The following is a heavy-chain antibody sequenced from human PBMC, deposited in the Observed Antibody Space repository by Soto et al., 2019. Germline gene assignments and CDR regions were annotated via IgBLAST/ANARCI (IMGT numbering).Heavy chain of an antibody. CDR3: DRAYYDASGWPYWFDP. Sequence: QLQLQESGSGLVKPSHTLSLTCTVSGASIITDGYSWTWIRQPPAKGLEWIGYIYHSGNTYYNPYLNSRVTISISRSKNQFSRTLSSVTAADTAVYYCDRAYYDASGWPYWFDPWGQGTLVTVSS. J-gene: IGHJ5*02. CDR2: IYHSGNT. V-gene: IGHV4-30-2*01. CDR1: GASIITDGYS. D-gene: IGHD3-22*01.